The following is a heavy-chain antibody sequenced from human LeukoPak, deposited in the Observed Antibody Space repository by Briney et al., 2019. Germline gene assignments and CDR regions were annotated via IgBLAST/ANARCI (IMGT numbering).Heavy chain of an antibody. CDR3: ARDGNYDFWSGYSVGWFDP. D-gene: IGHD3-3*01. CDR2: ISSSSSYK. CDR1: GFTFSSYS. Sequence: GGSLRLSCAASGFTFSSYSMNWVRQAPGKGLEWVSSISSSSSYKYYADSVKGRFTISRDNAKNSLYLQMNSLRAEDTAVYYCARDGNYDFWSGYSVGWFDPWGQGTLVTVSS. V-gene: IGHV3-21*01. J-gene: IGHJ5*02.